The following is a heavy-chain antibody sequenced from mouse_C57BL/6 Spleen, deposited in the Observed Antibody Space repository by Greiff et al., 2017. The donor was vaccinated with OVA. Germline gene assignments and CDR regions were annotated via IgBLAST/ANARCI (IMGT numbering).Heavy chain of an antibody. V-gene: IGHV1-81*01. CDR1: GYTFTSYG. D-gene: IGHD2-2*01. CDR2: IYPRSGNT. J-gene: IGHJ3*01. Sequence: QVQLQQSGAELVRPGASVKLSCKASGYTFTSYGISWVKQRTGQGLEWIGEIYPRSGNTYYNEKFKGKATLTADKSSSTAYMELRSLTSEDAAVYFCARRSLDGYDDVPPFAYWGQGTLVTVSA. CDR3: ARRSLDGYDDVPPFAY.